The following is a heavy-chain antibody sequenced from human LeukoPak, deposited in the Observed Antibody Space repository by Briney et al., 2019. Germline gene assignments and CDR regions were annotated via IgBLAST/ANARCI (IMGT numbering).Heavy chain of an antibody. J-gene: IGHJ5*02. V-gene: IGHV4-34*01. CDR2: INHSGST. CDR1: GGSFSGYY. CDR3: ARFRWQWLVQDKQTYNWFDP. Sequence: ASETLSLTCAVYGGSFSGYYWSWIRQPPGKGLEWIGEINHSGSTNYNPSLKSRVTISVDTSKNQFSLKLSSVTAADTAVYYCARFRWQWLVQDKQTYNWFDPWGQGTLVTVSS. D-gene: IGHD6-19*01.